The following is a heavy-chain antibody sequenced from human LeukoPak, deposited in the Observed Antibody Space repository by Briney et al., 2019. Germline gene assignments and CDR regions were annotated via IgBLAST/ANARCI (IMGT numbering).Heavy chain of an antibody. J-gene: IGHJ4*02. CDR3: ARETASGYLGFDF. CDR1: GYTFSSYG. V-gene: IGHV1-18*01. CDR2: ISAYGHT. D-gene: IGHD3-3*01. Sequence: ASVKVSCKTSGYTFSSYGITWVRQVPGQGPEWMGWISAYGHTKLARNLQARVTVTIDTSTTTAYMELRSLSSDDTAVYFCARETASGYLGFDFWGQGTLVTVSS.